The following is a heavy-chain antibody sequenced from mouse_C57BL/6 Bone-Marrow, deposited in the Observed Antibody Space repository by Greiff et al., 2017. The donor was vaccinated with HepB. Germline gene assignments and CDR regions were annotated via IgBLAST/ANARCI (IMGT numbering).Heavy chain of an antibody. D-gene: IGHD3-2*02. CDR3: ARVRQLRLRGYAMDY. Sequence: EVKLVESGGGLVKPGGSLKLSCAASGFTFSSYAMSWVRQTPEKRLEWVATISDGGSYTYYPDNVKGRFTISRDNAKNNLYLQMSHLKSEDTAMYYCARVRQLRLRGYAMDYWGQGTSVTVSS. CDR1: GFTFSSYA. J-gene: IGHJ4*01. CDR2: ISDGGSYT. V-gene: IGHV5-4*03.